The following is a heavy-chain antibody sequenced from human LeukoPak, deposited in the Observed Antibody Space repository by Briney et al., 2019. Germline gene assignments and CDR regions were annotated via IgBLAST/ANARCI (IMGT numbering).Heavy chain of an antibody. CDR2: INPNSGGT. V-gene: IGHV1-2*02. D-gene: IGHD2-15*01. CDR3: ARGGEGYPHPTYYFDY. Sequence: ASVKVSCKASGYTFTGYYMHWVRQAPGQGLEWMGWINPNSGGTNYAQKLQGRVTMTRDTSISTAYMELSRLRSDDTAVYYCARGGEGYPHPTYYFDYWGQGTLVTVSS. CDR1: GYTFTGYY. J-gene: IGHJ4*02.